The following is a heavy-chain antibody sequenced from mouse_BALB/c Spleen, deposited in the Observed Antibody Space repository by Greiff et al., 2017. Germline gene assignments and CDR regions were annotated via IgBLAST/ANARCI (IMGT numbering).Heavy chain of an antibody. CDR2: ISYDGSN. CDR1: GYSITSGYY. CDR3: ARAPDGLFDY. J-gene: IGHJ2*01. Sequence: EVKLMESGPGLVKPSQSLSLTCSVTGYSITSGYYWNWIRQFPGNKLEWMGYISYDGSNNYNPSLKNRISITRDTSKNQFFLKLNSVTTEDTATYYCARAPDGLFDYWGQGTTLTVSS. V-gene: IGHV3-6*02. D-gene: IGHD2-3*01.